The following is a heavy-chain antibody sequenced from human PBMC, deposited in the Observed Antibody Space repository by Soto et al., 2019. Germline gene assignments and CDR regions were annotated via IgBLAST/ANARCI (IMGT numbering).Heavy chain of an antibody. V-gene: IGHV1-3*01. CDR1: GYTFTGHS. Sequence: VQLVQSGTEVKKPGASVRVSCKASGYTFTGHSLNWARQAPGQGLEWMGWISVSHGWPRYAPQFQGRLTFETDTIGTASSMRWTRVTHDDTGVYFCARESEYGDPGDYGGQGTPVVVSS. D-gene: IGHD2-21*02. CDR3: ARESEYGDPGDY. J-gene: IGHJ4*02. CDR2: ISVSHGWP.